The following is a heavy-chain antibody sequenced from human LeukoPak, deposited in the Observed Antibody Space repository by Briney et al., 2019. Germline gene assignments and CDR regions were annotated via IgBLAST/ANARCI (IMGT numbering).Heavy chain of an antibody. D-gene: IGHD3-16*01. V-gene: IGHV3-23*01. CDR2: IKGNGGK. CDR1: GFSFTNYA. J-gene: IGHJ4*02. Sequence: GGSLRLSCAASGFSFTNYAMSWVRQAPARGLEWVSSIKGNGGKFYADSVKGRVSLSRDDSRNTVYLQLTNLRVEDTAIYYCARASWVSSADAVWWGQGTLVTVSS. CDR3: ARASWVSSADAVW.